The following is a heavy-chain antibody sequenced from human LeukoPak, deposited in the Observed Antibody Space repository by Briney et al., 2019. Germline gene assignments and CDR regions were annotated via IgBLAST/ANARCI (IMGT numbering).Heavy chain of an antibody. CDR2: INPSGGST. V-gene: IGHV1-46*01. J-gene: IGHJ4*02. CDR3: ARVPQVGATFDY. D-gene: IGHD1-26*01. Sequence: ASVKVSCKASGYTFTSYYMHWVRQAPGQGLEWMGTINPSGGSTSYAQKFQGRVTMTRDTSTSTVYMELSSLRSEDTAVYYCARVPQVGATFDYWGQGTLVTVSS. CDR1: GYTFTSYY.